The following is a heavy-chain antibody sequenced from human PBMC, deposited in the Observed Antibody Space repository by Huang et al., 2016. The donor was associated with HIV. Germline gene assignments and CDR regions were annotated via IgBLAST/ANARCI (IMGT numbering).Heavy chain of an antibody. CDR2: IIEREGA. Sequence: QVQLQQWGAGLLTPSETLSLTCAVSGVSLSDYHWSWIRQSPGKGLEWIGKIIEREGAKDNPSRKTRVTISLDASKDQFSQGLSSVTAADTAVYYCARVTNTGSYYAGGWYYFDYWAREPWSPSPQ. J-gene: IGHJ4*02. V-gene: IGHV4-34*12. CDR1: GVSLSDYH. CDR3: ARVTNTGSYYAGGWYYFDY. D-gene: IGHD3-10*01.